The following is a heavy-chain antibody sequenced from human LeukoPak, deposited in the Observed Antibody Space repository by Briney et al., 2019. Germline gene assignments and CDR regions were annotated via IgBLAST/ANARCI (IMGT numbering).Heavy chain of an antibody. CDR1: GGSISSGDYY. D-gene: IGHD2-21*01. Sequence: NTSETLSLTCTVSGGSISSGDYYWSWIRQPPGKGLEWIGYIYYSGSTYYNPSLKSQVTISVDTSKNQFSLKLSSVTAADTAVYYCARGGGENYYYYMDVWGKGTTVTVSS. CDR2: IYYSGST. V-gene: IGHV4-30-4*08. J-gene: IGHJ6*03. CDR3: ARGGGENYYYYMDV.